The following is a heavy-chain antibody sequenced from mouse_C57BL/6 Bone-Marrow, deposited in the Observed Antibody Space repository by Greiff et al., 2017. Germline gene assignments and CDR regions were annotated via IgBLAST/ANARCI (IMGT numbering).Heavy chain of an antibody. J-gene: IGHJ4*01. CDR3: ARDGYDYDDYYAMDY. Sequence: VQLLQPGAELVKPGASVKMSCKASGYTFTSYWITWVKQRPGQGLEWIGDIYPGSGSTNYNEKFKSKATLTVDTSSSTAYMQLSSLTSADSAVYYCARDGYDYDDYYAMDYWGQGTSVTVSS. D-gene: IGHD2-4*01. CDR2: IYPGSGST. CDR1: GYTFTSYW. V-gene: IGHV1-55*01.